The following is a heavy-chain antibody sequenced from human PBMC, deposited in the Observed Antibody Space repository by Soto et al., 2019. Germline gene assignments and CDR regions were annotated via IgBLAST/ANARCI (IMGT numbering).Heavy chain of an antibody. CDR3: AREVTRAYYYGMDV. J-gene: IGHJ6*02. CDR1: GYTFTRYN. V-gene: IGHV1-69*04. D-gene: IGHD2-21*02. Sequence: SVKVSCKTPGYTFTRYNIHWVRQAPGQGLEWMGRIIPILGIANYAQKFQGRVTITADKSTSTAYMELSSLRSEDTAVYYCAREVTRAYYYGMDVWGQGTTVTVSS. CDR2: IIPILGIA.